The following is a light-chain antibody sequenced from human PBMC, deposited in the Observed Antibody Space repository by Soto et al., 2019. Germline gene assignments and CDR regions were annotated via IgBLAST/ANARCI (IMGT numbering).Light chain of an antibody. J-gene: IGKJ1*01. CDR2: KAA. Sequence: DIQMTQSPSTLSASVGDRVTITCRASKSISSWLAWYQQKPGKAPKLMTYKAASLDTGGLTRFSASGYVTEFTITISTLQPADFATYYCQQYHSYWTFGQGTKVDI. CDR1: KSISSW. V-gene: IGKV1-5*03. CDR3: QQYHSYWT.